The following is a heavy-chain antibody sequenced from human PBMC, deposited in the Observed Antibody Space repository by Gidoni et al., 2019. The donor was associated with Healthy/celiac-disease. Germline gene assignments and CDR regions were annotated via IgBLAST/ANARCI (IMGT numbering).Heavy chain of an antibody. J-gene: IGHJ6*02. D-gene: IGHD2-2*01. CDR1: GYTFTGYY. V-gene: IGHV1-2*02. CDR3: AREGCSSTSCQIGSYYYGMDV. Sequence: QVQLVQSGAEVKKPGASVTVSCQASGYTFTGYYMHWVRQAPGQGLEWMGWINPNSGGTNYAQKFQGRVTMTRDTSISTAYMELSRLRSDDTAVYYCAREGCSSTSCQIGSYYYGMDVWGQGTTVTVSS. CDR2: INPNSGGT.